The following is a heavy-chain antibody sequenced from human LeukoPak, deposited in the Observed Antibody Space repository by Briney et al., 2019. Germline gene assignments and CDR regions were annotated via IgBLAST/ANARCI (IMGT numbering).Heavy chain of an antibody. CDR3: AKAFYYDSSGYPS. Sequence: PGGSLRLSCAASEFTFSSYGMHWVRQAPGKGLEWVAFIRYDGSNEYYADSVKGRFTISRDNSKNTLFLQMNSLRAEDTAVYYCAKAFYYDSSGYPSWGQGTMVTVSS. CDR2: IRYDGSNE. D-gene: IGHD3-22*01. V-gene: IGHV3-30*02. CDR1: EFTFSSYG. J-gene: IGHJ3*01.